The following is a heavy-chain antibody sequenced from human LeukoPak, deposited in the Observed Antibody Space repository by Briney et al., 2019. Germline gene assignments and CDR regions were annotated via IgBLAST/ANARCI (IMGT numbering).Heavy chain of an antibody. Sequence: GASVKVSFKASGGTFSSYTISWVRQAPGQGLEWMGRIIPILGIANYAQKFQGRVTITADKSTSTAYMELSSLRSEDTAVYYCARDMGYCSSTSCYRIDYYYYHGMDVWGQGTTVTVSS. CDR1: GGTFSSYT. D-gene: IGHD2-2*01. CDR2: IIPILGIA. V-gene: IGHV1-69*10. J-gene: IGHJ6*02. CDR3: ARDMGYCSSTSCYRIDYYYYHGMDV.